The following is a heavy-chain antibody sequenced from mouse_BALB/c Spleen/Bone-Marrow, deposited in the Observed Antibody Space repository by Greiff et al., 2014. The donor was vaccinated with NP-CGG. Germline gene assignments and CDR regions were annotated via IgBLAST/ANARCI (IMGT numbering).Heavy chain of an antibody. CDR2: IWADGST. J-gene: IGHJ4*01. CDR1: GFSLTNYG. Sequence: VKLVESGPGLVAPSQSLSITCTVSGFSLTNYGVHWVRQPPGKGLEWLGVIWADGSTNYNSALMSRLSISKDNSKSQVFFKMNSLQTDDTAMYYCARITTATGAVDYWGQGTSVTVSS. V-gene: IGHV2-9*02. CDR3: ARITTATGAVDY. D-gene: IGHD1-2*01.